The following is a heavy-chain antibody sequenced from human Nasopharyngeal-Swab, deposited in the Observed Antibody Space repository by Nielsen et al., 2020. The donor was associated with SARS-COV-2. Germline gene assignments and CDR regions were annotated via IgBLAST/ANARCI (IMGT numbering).Heavy chain of an antibody. CDR2: IHYSENT. V-gene: IGHV4-61*05. J-gene: IGHJ4*02. CDR3: ATRRHGH. Sequence: WIRQPPGKGLEWIGNIHYSENTNYNPSLKSRVIISVDKSKNQFSLKLSSVTAADTAVYYCATRRHGHWGQGTLVTVSS. D-gene: IGHD3/OR15-3a*01.